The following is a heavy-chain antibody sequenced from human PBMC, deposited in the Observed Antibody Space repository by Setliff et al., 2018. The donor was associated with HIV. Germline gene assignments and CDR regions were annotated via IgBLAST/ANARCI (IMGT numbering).Heavy chain of an antibody. J-gene: IGHJ3*02. V-gene: IGHV1-69*05. CDR1: GGSFSSYT. CDR3: ARDYFDSSAYHYGFGAFDI. D-gene: IGHD3-22*01. Sequence: SVKVSCKASGGSFSSYTISWIRQAPGQGLEWMGGIMPIFGTTNYAQRFQGRVTMSRDTSTSTVYMELSSLRAEDTAVYYCARDYFDSSAYHYGFGAFDIWGQGTMVTVS. CDR2: IMPIFGTT.